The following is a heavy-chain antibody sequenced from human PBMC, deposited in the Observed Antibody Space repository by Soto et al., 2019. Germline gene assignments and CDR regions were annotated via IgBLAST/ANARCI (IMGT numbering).Heavy chain of an antibody. CDR1: GGSFSGYY. J-gene: IGHJ4*02. Sequence: SETLCLTCAVXGGSFSGYYWSWIRQPPGKGLEWIGEINHSGSTNYNPSLKSRVTISVDTSKNQFSLKLSSVTAADTAVYYCARGFYGNDYWGQGTLVTVSS. V-gene: IGHV4-34*01. CDR3: ARGFYGNDY. D-gene: IGHD3-10*01. CDR2: INHSGST.